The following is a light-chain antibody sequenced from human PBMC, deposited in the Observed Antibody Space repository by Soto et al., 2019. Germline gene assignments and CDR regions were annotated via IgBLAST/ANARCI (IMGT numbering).Light chain of an antibody. V-gene: IGKV3-15*01. Sequence: LTQSAAAVSVSPGERATLACRASQGIXSNFGWYKTKPGQAPRFLTDAASTSATGSPARLSGSGSGTEFTLPISSRQSYDFDAYYSQQYNKGPGTFGQRTKVDIK. CDR3: QQYNKGPGT. CDR1: QGIXSN. CDR2: AAS. J-gene: IGKJ1*01.